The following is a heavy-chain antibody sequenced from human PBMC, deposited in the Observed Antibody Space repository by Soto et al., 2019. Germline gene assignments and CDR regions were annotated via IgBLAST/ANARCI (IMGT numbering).Heavy chain of an antibody. D-gene: IGHD6-13*01. CDR3: AKDSWYFDL. V-gene: IGHV3-74*01. CDR1: GFIFTNFW. Sequence: GGSLRLSCEASGFIFTNFWMHWVRQVPGKGLVWVSRIDTSGSSTSYADSVKGRFTISRDNAKNTVSLQMNSLRAEDTGVYYCAKDSWYFDLWSQGFLGTVS. CDR2: IDTSGSST. J-gene: IGHJ4*02.